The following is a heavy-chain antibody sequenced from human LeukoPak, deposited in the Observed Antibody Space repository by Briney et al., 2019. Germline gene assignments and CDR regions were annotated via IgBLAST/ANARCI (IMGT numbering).Heavy chain of an antibody. CDR3: ARLIAAAGRLYFDY. V-gene: IGHV3-53*01. Sequence: GGSLRLSCAASGFTSSSYGMSWVRQAPGKGLEWVTVIYSGGNTYYADSVRGRFTISRDNSKNTLYLQMNSLRAEDTAVYYCARLIAAAGRLYFDYWGQGTLVTVSS. CDR1: GFTSSSYG. J-gene: IGHJ4*02. D-gene: IGHD6-13*01. CDR2: IYSGGNT.